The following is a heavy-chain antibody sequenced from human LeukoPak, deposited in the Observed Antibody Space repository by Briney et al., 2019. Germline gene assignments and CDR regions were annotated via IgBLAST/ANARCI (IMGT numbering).Heavy chain of an antibody. CDR2: IYYSGST. J-gene: IGHJ3*02. CDR3: ARGSSYHDFWSGYSHDVFDI. Sequence: SETLSLTCTVSGGSISSYYWSWIRQPPGKGLEWIGYIYYSGSTNYNPSLKSRVTISVDTSKNQFSLKLSSVTAADTAVYYCARGSSYHDFWSGYSHDVFDIWGQGTMVTVSS. D-gene: IGHD3-3*01. V-gene: IGHV4-59*01. CDR1: GGSISSYY.